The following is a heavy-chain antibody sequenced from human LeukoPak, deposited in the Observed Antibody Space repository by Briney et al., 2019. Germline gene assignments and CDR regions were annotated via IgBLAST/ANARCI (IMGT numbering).Heavy chain of an antibody. CDR3: ARGPRYYYGSGSYYNDYYYYMDV. D-gene: IGHD3-10*01. V-gene: IGHV1-8*01. CDR2: MNPNSGNT. Sequence: ASVTVSFKASGYTFTSYDINWVRQAPGQGLEWMGWMNPNSGNTGYAQKFQGRVTMTRNTSISTAYMELSSLRSEDTAVYYCARGPRYYYGSGSYYNDYYYYMDVWGKGTTVTVSS. CDR1: GYTFTSYD. J-gene: IGHJ6*03.